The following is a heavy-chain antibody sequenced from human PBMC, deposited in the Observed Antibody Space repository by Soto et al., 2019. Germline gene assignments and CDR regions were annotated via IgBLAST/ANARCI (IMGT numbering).Heavy chain of an antibody. CDR3: ARINYYDSSGYYYLSNFDY. D-gene: IGHD3-22*01. CDR1: GFSLSNARMG. Sequence: QVTLKESGPVLVKPTETLTLTCTVSGFSLSNARMGVSWIRQPPGKALEWLAHIFSKDEKSYSTSLKSRLTISKDTSKSQVVLTMTNMDPVDTATYYCARINYYDSSGYYYLSNFDYWGQGTLVTVSS. J-gene: IGHJ4*02. V-gene: IGHV2-26*01. CDR2: IFSKDEK.